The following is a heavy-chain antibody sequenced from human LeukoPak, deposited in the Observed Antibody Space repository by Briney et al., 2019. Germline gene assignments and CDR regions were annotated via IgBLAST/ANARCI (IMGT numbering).Heavy chain of an antibody. Sequence: GRSLRLSCAASGFTFDDYAMHWVRQAPGKGLEWVSGISWNSGSIGYADSVKGRFTISRGNAKNSLYLQMNSLRAEDTALYYCARGLYDSSGWGAFDIWGQGTMVTVSS. J-gene: IGHJ3*02. CDR2: ISWNSGSI. CDR1: GFTFDDYA. CDR3: ARGLYDSSGWGAFDI. D-gene: IGHD3-22*01. V-gene: IGHV3-9*01.